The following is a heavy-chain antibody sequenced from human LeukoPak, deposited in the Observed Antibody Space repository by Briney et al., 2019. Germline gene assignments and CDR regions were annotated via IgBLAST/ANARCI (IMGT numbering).Heavy chain of an antibody. CDR3: TRLVSSSLGH. D-gene: IGHD6-13*01. V-gene: IGHV3-73*01. J-gene: IGHJ4*02. CDR1: GFMFSDPA. CDR2: IRSKSKSYET. Sequence: GGSLRLSCVGSGFMFSDPAMHWVRQASGKGLEWVGRIRSKSKSYETTYAASVKGRFTISRDDSKNTAYLQMNSLKTEDTAVYYCTRLVSSSLGHWGQGTLVTVSS.